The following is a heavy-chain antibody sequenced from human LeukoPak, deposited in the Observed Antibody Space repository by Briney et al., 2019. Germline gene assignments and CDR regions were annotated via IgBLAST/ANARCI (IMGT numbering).Heavy chain of an antibody. D-gene: IGHD6-19*01. CDR1: GFTFSSYA. CDR3: ARSGYSSGWYKYYFDY. V-gene: IGHV3-23*01. J-gene: IGHJ4*02. Sequence: GGSLRLSCAASGFTFSSYAMSWVRQAARKGLEWVSAISGSGGNTYYADSVKGRFTISRDSSKNTLYLQMNSLRAEDTAVYYCARSGYSSGWYKYYFDYWGQGTLVTVSS. CDR2: ISGSGGNT.